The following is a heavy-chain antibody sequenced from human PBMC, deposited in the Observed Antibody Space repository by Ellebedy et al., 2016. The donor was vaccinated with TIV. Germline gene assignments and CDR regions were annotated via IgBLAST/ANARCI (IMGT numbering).Heavy chain of an antibody. J-gene: IGHJ4*02. D-gene: IGHD6-19*01. CDR2: KRFDGRSE. CDR1: GFSFSTYG. V-gene: IGHV3-30*02. CDR3: TRETNPSPGAVAGTGFDC. Sequence: GESLKISCVASGFSFSTYGMHWVRRAPGKGLEWVAFKRFDGRSEYNGGSVKGRFFISRDVSKNTLFLQMNRLRAEDTAVYYCTRETNPSPGAVAGTGFDCWGQGALVIVSS.